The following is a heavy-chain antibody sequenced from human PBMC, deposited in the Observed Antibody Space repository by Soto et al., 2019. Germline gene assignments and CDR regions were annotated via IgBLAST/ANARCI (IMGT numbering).Heavy chain of an antibody. J-gene: IGHJ6*03. D-gene: IGHD2-2*01. CDR1: GFTFSSYW. CDR2: IKQDGSEK. V-gene: IGHV3-7*01. CDR3: ARESDIVVVPAAPTLYYYYYYMDV. Sequence: PGGSLRLSCAASGFTFSSYWMSWVRQAPGKGLEWVANIKQDGSEKYYVDSVKGRFTISRDNAKNSLYLQMNSLRAEDTAVYYCARESDIVVVPAAPTLYYYYYYMDVWGKGTTVTVSS.